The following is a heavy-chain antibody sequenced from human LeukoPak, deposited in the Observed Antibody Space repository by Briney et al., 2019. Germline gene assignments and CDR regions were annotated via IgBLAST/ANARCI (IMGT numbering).Heavy chain of an antibody. Sequence: PSQTLSLTCTVSGGSISSGGYYWSWIRQPPGKGLEWIGYIYHSGSTYYNPSLKSRVTISVDRSKNQFSLKLSSVTAADTAVYYCARIRVYYYDSSGYYYPRGYFDYWGQGTLVTVSS. CDR3: ARIRVYYYDSSGYYYPRGYFDY. D-gene: IGHD3-22*01. CDR2: IYHSGST. V-gene: IGHV4-30-2*01. CDR1: GGSISSGGYY. J-gene: IGHJ4*02.